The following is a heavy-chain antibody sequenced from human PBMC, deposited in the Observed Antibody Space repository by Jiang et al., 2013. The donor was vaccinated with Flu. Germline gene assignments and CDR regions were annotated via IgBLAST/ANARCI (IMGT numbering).Heavy chain of an antibody. CDR1: GLTFSSYS. Sequence: VQLVESGGGLVKPGGSLRLSCAASGLTFSSYSMNWVRQAPGKGLEWVSSISSSSSYIYYADSVKGRFTISRDNAKNSLYLQMNSLRAEDTAVYYCARDVHYYYYGMDVWGQGTTVTVSS. CDR2: ISSSSSYI. J-gene: IGHJ6*02. CDR3: ARDVHYYYYGMDV. V-gene: IGHV3-21*01.